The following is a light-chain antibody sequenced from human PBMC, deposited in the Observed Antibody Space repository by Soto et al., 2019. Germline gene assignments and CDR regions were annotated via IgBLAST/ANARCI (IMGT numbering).Light chain of an antibody. Sequence: QSVLTQPPSVSGAPGQRVTISCTGSSSNIGAGYDVHWYQQLPETAPKLLIYGNSNRPSGVPDRFSGSKSGTSASLAITGLQAEDEADYYCQSYDSSLRGPVFGGGTKLTVL. V-gene: IGLV1-40*01. CDR2: GNS. CDR3: QSYDSSLRGPV. CDR1: SSNIGAGYD. J-gene: IGLJ2*01.